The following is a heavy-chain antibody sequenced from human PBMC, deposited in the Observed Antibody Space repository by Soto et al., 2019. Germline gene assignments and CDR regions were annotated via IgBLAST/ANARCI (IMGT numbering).Heavy chain of an antibody. D-gene: IGHD2-21*02. CDR2: VYYSGST. J-gene: IGHJ5*02. V-gene: IGHV4-39*01. CDR3: ARGGDCGGDCYSNWFDP. Sequence: SETLSLTCTVSGGSISSSSYYWGWIRQPPGKGLEWIGNVYYSGSTYYNPSLKSRVTISVDTSKNQFSLRLRSVTAADTAVYYCARGGDCGGDCYSNWFDPWGQGTLVTVSS. CDR1: GGSISSSSYY.